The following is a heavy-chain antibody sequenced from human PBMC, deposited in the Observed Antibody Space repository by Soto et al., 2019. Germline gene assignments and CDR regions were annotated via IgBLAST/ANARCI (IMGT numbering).Heavy chain of an antibody. CDR3: TTDLLFLQYGMDV. J-gene: IGHJ6*02. CDR2: IKSKTDGGTT. Sequence: PGGSLRVSCAGSGFTFSKAWMNWGRQAPWKGLEWVGRIKSKTDGGTTDYAAPVKGRFTISRDDSKNTLYLQMNSLKTEDTAVYYCTTDLLFLQYGMDVWGQGTPVTVSS. CDR1: GFTFSKAW. V-gene: IGHV3-15*07.